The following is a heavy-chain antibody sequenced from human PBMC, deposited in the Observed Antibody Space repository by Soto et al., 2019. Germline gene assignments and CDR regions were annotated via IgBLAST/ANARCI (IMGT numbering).Heavy chain of an antibody. D-gene: IGHD6-19*01. CDR2: IWYDGSNK. CDR3: ATGRSSGWSLDY. Sequence: GGSMRLSCAASVFTFSSYGMHWVRQAPGKGLEWVAVIWYDGSNKYYADSVKGRFTISRDNSKNTLYLQMNSLRAEDTAVYYCATGRSSGWSLDYWGQGTLVTVSS. V-gene: IGHV3-33*01. CDR1: VFTFSSYG. J-gene: IGHJ4*02.